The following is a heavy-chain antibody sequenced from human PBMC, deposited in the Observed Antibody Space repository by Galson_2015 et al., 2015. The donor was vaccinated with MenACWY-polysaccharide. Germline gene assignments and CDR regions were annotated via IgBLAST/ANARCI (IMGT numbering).Heavy chain of an antibody. J-gene: IGHJ4*02. CDR1: GFTFSSSW. Sequence: SLRLSYAASGFTFSSSWMHWVRQAPGKGLAWASRILGDGSRTRYADSVRGRFTITRDNAKNMLHLQMNGLRGEDTAVYYCTGGSQYSANYGGDWGQGTLVTVSS. V-gene: IGHV3-74*01. CDR2: ILGDGSRT. CDR3: TGGSQYSANYGGD. D-gene: IGHD6-6*01.